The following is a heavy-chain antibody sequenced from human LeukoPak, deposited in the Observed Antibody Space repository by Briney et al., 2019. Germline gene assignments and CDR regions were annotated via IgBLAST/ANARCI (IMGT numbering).Heavy chain of an antibody. Sequence: GGSLRLSCAASEFTFSSYTMNWVRQAPGKGLEWVSSISSSSSYIYYADSVKGRFTISRDNAKNSLYPQMNSLRAEDTAVYYCARGPERYNWNGVPAYYYYMDVWGKGTTVTISS. CDR1: EFTFSSYT. CDR2: ISSSSSYI. D-gene: IGHD1-1*01. J-gene: IGHJ6*03. CDR3: ARGPERYNWNGVPAYYYYMDV. V-gene: IGHV3-21*01.